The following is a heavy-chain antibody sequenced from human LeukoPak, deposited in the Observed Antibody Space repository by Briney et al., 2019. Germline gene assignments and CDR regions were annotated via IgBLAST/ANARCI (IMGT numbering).Heavy chain of an antibody. Sequence: QTGGSLRLSCAASGFTFSDYWMSWMRQAPGKGLEWVANIKYDGDEEYYVDSVKGRFTISRDNAKNSLYLQLNSLRVEDTAVYYCKSGGAAPGSFDNWGQGTLVIVSP. D-gene: IGHD6-13*01. V-gene: IGHV3-7*01. J-gene: IGHJ4*02. CDR2: IKYDGDEE. CDR3: KSGGAAPGSFDN. CDR1: GFTFSDYW.